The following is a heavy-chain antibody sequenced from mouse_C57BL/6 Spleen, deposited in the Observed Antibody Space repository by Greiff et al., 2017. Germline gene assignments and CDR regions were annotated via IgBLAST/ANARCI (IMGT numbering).Heavy chain of an antibody. V-gene: IGHV5-6*01. CDR2: ISSGGSYT. J-gene: IGHJ3*01. Sequence: EVKLVESGGDLVQPGETLKISCAVSGFTFSSYGMSWVRQTPDKRLEWVATISSGGSYTYYPDSVKGRFTNSKDNAKNTLYMQMSNLKYEDTDMYYCARQERGYCSSFAYWGQGTLVTVSA. CDR3: ARQERGYCSSFAY. CDR1: GFTFSSYG. D-gene: IGHD1-1*01.